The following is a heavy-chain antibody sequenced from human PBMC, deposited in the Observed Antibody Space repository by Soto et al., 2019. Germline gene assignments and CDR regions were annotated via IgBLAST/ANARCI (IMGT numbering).Heavy chain of an antibody. V-gene: IGHV3-73*02. J-gene: IGHJ2*01. D-gene: IGHD1-26*01. CDR1: GFTFSDSA. Sequence: EVQLVESGGGFVQPGGSLTLSCAASGFTFSDSAMHWVRQSSEKGLEWIGRIRNKVNRYAIVYAASVRGRFKISRDDSQHTAFLQMNSLETDDTAVYYCATLPGVDGGTGGRYFHLGGRGTLVTVSS. CDR3: ATLPGVDGGTGGRYFHL. CDR2: IRNKVNRYAI.